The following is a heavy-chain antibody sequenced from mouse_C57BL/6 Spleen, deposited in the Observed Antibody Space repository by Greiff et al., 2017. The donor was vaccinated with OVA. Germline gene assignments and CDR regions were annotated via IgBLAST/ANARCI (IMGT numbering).Heavy chain of an antibody. CDR2: INPSSGYT. Sequence: QVQLQQSGAELARPGASVKMSCKASGYTFTSYTMHWVKQRPGQGLEWIGYINPSSGYTKYNQKFKDKATLTADKSSSTAYRQLSSLTSEDSAVYYCAKYDYDGPDYWGQGTTLTVSS. CDR3: AKYDYDGPDY. J-gene: IGHJ2*01. D-gene: IGHD2-4*01. CDR1: GYTFTSYT. V-gene: IGHV1-4*01.